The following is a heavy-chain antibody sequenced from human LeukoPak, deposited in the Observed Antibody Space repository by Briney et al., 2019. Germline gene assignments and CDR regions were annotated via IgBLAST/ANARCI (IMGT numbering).Heavy chain of an antibody. V-gene: IGHV3-23*01. D-gene: IGHD3-22*01. CDR2: ISGGGGST. CDR1: GFTFSSYT. Sequence: PGGSLRLSCAATGFTFSSYTMSWVRQAPGKGLEWVSPISGGGGSTYYADSVKGRFTISRDNSKNTLYLQMNSLRAEDTAVYYCAKSRAGPMIVDFYYGMDVWGQGTTVTVSS. J-gene: IGHJ6*02. CDR3: AKSRAGPMIVDFYYGMDV.